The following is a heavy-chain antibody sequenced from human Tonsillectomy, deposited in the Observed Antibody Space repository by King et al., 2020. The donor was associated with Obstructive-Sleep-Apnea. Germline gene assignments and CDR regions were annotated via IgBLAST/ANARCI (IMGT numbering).Heavy chain of an antibody. V-gene: IGHV5-51*01. D-gene: IGHD2-2*01. CDR1: GYSFTRYW. CDR2: IYPGDSDT. CDR3: ATSKGYCTSTSCYAPFDY. J-gene: IGHJ4*02. Sequence: QLVQSGAEVIKPGESLKISCKGSGYSFTRYWIGWVRHMPGEGLEWRGIIYPGDSDTRYSPPFQGQVTISAHKAISTAYLQWSSLKASDTAMYYCATSKGYCTSTSCYAPFDYWGQGTLVTVSS.